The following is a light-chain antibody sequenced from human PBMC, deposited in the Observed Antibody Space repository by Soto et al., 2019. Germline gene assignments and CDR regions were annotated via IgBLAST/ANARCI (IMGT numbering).Light chain of an antibody. Sequence: EIVLTQSPATLSLSPGERATLSCRASQSVSSYLDWYQQKPGQAPRLLIYDASNRATGIPARFSGSGSGTDFTLTISSLEPEDFAVYYCQQRSNWPPYNFGEGTKLEIK. V-gene: IGKV3-11*01. CDR1: QSVSSY. J-gene: IGKJ2*01. CDR2: DAS. CDR3: QQRSNWPPYN.